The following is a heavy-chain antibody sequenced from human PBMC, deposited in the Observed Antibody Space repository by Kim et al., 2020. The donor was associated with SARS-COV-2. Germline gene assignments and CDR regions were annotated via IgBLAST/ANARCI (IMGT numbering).Heavy chain of an antibody. D-gene: IGHD1-26*01. J-gene: IGHJ6*02. CDR3: ARAPVGPGYYGMDV. Sequence: QKFQGRVTITRDTSASTAYMELSSLRSEDTAVYYCARAPVGPGYYGMDVWGQGTTVTVSS. V-gene: IGHV1-3*01.